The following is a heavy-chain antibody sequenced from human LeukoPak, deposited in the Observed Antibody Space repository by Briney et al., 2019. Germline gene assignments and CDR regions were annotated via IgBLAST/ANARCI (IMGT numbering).Heavy chain of an antibody. D-gene: IGHD5-18*01. CDR3: ARDEAMVNAVGFDP. CDR1: GGSISSYY. J-gene: IGHJ5*02. CDR2: IYTSGST. V-gene: IGHV4-4*07. Sequence: SETLSLTCTVSGGSISSYYWSWIRQPAGKGLEWIGRIYTSGSTNYSPSLKSRVTMSVDTSKNQFSLKLSSVTAADTAVYYCARDEAMVNAVGFDPWGQGTLVTVSS.